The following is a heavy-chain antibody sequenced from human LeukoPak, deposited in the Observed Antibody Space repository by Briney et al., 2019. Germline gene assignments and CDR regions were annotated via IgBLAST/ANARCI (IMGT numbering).Heavy chain of an antibody. Sequence: GGSLRLSCAASGFSFSGHWMNWVRQAPGKGLEWVGNIKQDGSEKFYVDSVKGRFTISRDNAKDSLYLQMDSLSAEDTALYYCARGAGYLIEIWGQRTRVTVSS. J-gene: IGHJ4*02. CDR2: IKQDGSEK. CDR3: ARGAGYLIEI. D-gene: IGHD2-15*01. V-gene: IGHV3-7*03. CDR1: GFSFSGHW.